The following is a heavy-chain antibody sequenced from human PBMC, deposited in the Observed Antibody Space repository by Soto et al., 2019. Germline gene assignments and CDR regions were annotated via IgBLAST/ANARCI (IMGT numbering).Heavy chain of an antibody. CDR1: GGSFSGYY. Sequence: QVQLQQWGAGLWKPTETLSLTCAVYGGSFSGYYWSWIRQPPGKGLEWIGEINHSGSTNYNPSLKSRVTISVDTSKNRFSLKLSSVTAADTAVYYCARGRVVVPAAMIFSYFDYWGQGTLVTVSS. D-gene: IGHD2-2*01. CDR2: INHSGST. J-gene: IGHJ4*02. CDR3: ARGRVVVPAAMIFSYFDY. V-gene: IGHV4-34*01.